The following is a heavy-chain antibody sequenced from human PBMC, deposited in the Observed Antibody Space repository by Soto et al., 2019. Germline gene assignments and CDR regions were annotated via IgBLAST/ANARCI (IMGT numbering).Heavy chain of an antibody. Sequence: EVQLVESGGGLIQPGGSLRLSCAVSGFTVSNNYMSWVRQAPGKGLEGVSVIYSGGYTAYGDSVKGRFTISRDNSKNTIFLKRNNRRADDRACYYGATSRGGGGYWGQGTLVTVSS. D-gene: IGHD3-10*01. CDR2: IYSGGYT. CDR3: ATSRGGGGY. CDR1: GFTVSNNY. V-gene: IGHV3-53*01. J-gene: IGHJ4*02.